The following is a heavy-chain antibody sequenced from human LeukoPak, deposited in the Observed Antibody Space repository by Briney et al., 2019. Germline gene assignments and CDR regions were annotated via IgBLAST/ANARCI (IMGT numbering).Heavy chain of an antibody. Sequence: GGSLRLSCAASGFTFSSYDMHWVRQVTGKGLEWVSAIGTTGDTYYPGSVKGRFTISRENAKNSLYLQMNSLRAGDTAVYYCARAVALAGGINYFDYWGQGTLVTVSS. CDR3: ARAVALAGGINYFDY. D-gene: IGHD3-16*01. CDR1: GFTFSSYD. CDR2: IGTTGDT. V-gene: IGHV3-13*01. J-gene: IGHJ4*02.